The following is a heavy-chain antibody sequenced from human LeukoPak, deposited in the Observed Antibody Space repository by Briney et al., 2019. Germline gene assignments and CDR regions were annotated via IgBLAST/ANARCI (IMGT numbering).Heavy chain of an antibody. CDR3: AKDERNWNYNLASQTYD. J-gene: IGHJ4*02. Sequence: QAGGSLRLSCAASGFTFSSYAMSWVRQAPGKGLEWVSAISGSGVSTYYADSVNGRFTVSRDNSKNTLYLQMSSLRAEDTAVYYCAKDERNWNYNLASQTYDWGQGTLVTVSS. D-gene: IGHD1-7*01. V-gene: IGHV3-23*01. CDR1: GFTFSSYA. CDR2: ISGSGVST.